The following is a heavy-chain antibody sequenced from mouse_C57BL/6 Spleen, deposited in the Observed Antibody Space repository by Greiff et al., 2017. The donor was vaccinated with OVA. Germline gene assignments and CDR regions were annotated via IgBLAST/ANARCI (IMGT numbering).Heavy chain of an antibody. CDR2: ISYDGSN. CDR3: ASGPVYYYAMDY. CDR1: GYSITSGYY. V-gene: IGHV3-6*01. J-gene: IGHJ4*01. Sequence: EVQLKESGPGLVKPSQSLSLTCSVTGYSITSGYYWNWIRQFPGNKLEWMGYISYDGSNNYNPSLKNRISITRDTSKNQFFLKLNSVTTEDTATYYCASGPVYYYAMDYWGQGTSVTVSS.